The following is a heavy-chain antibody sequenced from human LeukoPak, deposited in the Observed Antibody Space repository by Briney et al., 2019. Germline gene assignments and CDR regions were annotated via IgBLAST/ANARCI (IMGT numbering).Heavy chain of an antibody. D-gene: IGHD3-22*01. CDR1: GGSISSSSYS. CDR3: AREKIGYYDGSGRGWFDP. J-gene: IGHJ5*02. CDR2: IYISGST. V-gene: IGHV4-61*02. Sequence: PSETLSLTCTVSGGSISSSSYSWSWIRQPAGKGLEWIGRIYISGSTNYNPSLKSRVTISVDTSKKQFPLKLSSVTAADTAVYYCAREKIGYYDGSGRGWFDPWGQGTLVTVSS.